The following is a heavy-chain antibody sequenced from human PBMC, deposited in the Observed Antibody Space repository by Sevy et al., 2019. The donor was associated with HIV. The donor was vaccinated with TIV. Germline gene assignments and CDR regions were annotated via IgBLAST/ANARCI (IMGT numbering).Heavy chain of an antibody. V-gene: IGHV3-7*01. CDR1: GFMFSNYW. Sequence: GGSLRLSCAASGFMFSNYWMSWVRQAPGKGLEWVANIKQDGSEKYYVDSVKGRFSISRDNAKKSLYLQMNSLRAEDTAVYYCAVDEVVNDVAFDYWGQGTLVTVSS. D-gene: IGHD2-15*01. CDR3: AVDEVVNDVAFDY. J-gene: IGHJ4*02. CDR2: IKQDGSEK.